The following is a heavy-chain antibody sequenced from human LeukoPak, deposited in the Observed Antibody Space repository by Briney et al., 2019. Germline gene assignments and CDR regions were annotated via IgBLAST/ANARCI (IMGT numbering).Heavy chain of an antibody. CDR3: AAESNYGDYNAY. V-gene: IGHV1-58*02. J-gene: IGHJ4*02. Sequence: ASVKVSCKASGFTFTSSAMQWVRHARGQRLEWIGWIVVGSGNTNYAQKFQERVTITRDMSTSTAYMELSSLRSEDTAVYYCAAESNYGDYNAYWGQGTLVTVSS. CDR2: IVVGSGNT. CDR1: GFTFTSSA. D-gene: IGHD4-17*01.